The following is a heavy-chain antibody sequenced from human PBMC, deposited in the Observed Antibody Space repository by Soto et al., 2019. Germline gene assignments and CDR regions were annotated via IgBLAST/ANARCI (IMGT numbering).Heavy chain of an antibody. CDR2: IYHSGST. V-gene: IGHV4-4*02. CDR1: W. D-gene: IGHD3-22*01. J-gene: IGHJ4*02. Sequence: WWSWVRQPPGKGLEWIGEIYHSGSTNYNPSLKSRVTISVDKSKNQFSLKLSSVTAADTAVHYCARVGGTYYYDSSGSYYFDYWGQGTLVTVSS. CDR3: ARVGGTYYYDSSGSYYFDY.